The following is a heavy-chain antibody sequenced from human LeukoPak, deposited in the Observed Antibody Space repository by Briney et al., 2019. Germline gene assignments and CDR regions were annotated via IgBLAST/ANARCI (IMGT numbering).Heavy chain of an antibody. CDR3: ARDVPGSIGTTARFDP. V-gene: IGHV1-18*01. D-gene: IGHD1-1*01. Sequence: GASVKVSCKASGGTFSSSSISWVRQAPGQGLEWMGWISTYNGNTNYAQKFQGRVTVTTDTSTSTAYMELRTLTSDDTAVYYCARDVPGSIGTTARFDPWGQGTLVTVSS. CDR1: GGTFSSSS. J-gene: IGHJ5*02. CDR2: ISTYNGNT.